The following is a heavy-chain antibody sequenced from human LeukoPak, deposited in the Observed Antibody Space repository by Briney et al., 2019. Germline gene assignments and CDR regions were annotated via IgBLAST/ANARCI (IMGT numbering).Heavy chain of an antibody. CDR2: LFYSLYHSESIYYTGSA. Sequence: SETLSLTCTVSGDSINSSSYYWGWIRQRPAKGLEWIGSLFYSLYHSESIYYTGSAYYNPSLKSRITIAVDTSKNQFSLKVNSVTAADTAVYYCARTGPLRGGMDVWGQGTTVTVSS. CDR1: GDSINSSSYY. D-gene: IGHD3-9*01. CDR3: ARTGPLRGGMDV. V-gene: IGHV4-39*01. J-gene: IGHJ6*02.